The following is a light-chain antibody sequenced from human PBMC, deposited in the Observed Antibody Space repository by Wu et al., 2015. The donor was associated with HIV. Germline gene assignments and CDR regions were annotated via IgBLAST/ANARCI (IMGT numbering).Light chain of an antibody. V-gene: IGKV3-11*01. CDR2: DAI. Sequence: EIVVTQSPATLSLSPGERATLSCRVSQNVGTYLAWYQHKPGQSPRLLIFDAITRATGIPARFSGSGSGTDFALTISSLEPGDSGVYYCQQRKSWGTFGGGPRWRSN. J-gene: IGKJ4*01. CDR3: QQRKSWGT. CDR1: QNVGTY.